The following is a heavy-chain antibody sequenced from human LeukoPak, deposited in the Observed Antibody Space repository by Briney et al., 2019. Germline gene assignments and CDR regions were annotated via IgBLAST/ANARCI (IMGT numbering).Heavy chain of an antibody. CDR3: ARDPSGDTSEFDF. CDR1: GYTFTSYG. V-gene: IGHV1-18*01. D-gene: IGHD3-22*01. J-gene: IGHJ4*02. Sequence: ASVTVSCKASGYTFTSYGISWVRQAPGQGLEWMGWISAYNGNTNYAQKLQGRVTMTTDTSTSTAYMELRSLRSDDTAVYCCARDPSGDTSEFDFWGQGTLVTVSS. CDR2: ISAYNGNT.